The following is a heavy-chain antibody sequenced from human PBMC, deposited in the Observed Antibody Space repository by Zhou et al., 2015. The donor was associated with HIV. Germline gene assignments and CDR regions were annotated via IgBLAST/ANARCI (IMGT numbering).Heavy chain of an antibody. CDR3: ARATPAYCTGGVCHDFDY. CDR2: IIPIFGTA. V-gene: IGHV1-69*01. CDR1: GGTFSSYA. J-gene: IGHJ4*02. Sequence: QVQLVQSGAEVKKPGSSVKVSCKASGGTFSSYAISWVRQAPGQGLEWMGGIIPIFGTANYAQKFQGRVTITADESTSTAYMELSSLRSEDTAVYYCARATPAYCTGGVCHDFDYWGQGTLVTVSS. D-gene: IGHD2-8*02.